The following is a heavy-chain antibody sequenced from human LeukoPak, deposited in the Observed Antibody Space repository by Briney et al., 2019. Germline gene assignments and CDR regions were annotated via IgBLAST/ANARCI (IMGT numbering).Heavy chain of an antibody. CDR1: GGSISSYY. CDR2: IYYSGST. Sequence: SETLSLTCTVSGGSISSYYWSWIRQPPGKGLEWIGYIYYSGSTNYNPSLKSRVTISVDTSKNQFSLKLSSVTAADTAVYYCAREVREEVVRDYYYGMDVWGQGTTVTVSS. V-gene: IGHV4-59*01. CDR3: AREVREEVVRDYYYGMDV. D-gene: IGHD3-10*01. J-gene: IGHJ6*02.